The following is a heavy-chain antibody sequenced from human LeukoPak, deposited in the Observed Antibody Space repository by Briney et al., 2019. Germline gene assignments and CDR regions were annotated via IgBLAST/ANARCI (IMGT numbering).Heavy chain of an antibody. Sequence: PGGSLRLSCVASGFTFSSYSMNWVRQAPGKGLEWVSAISGSGGSTYYADSVKGRFTISRDNSKNTLYLQMNSLRAEDTAVYYCAKDSTARPDDYVWGSYRPYYFDYWGQGTLVTVSS. CDR2: ISGSGGST. CDR3: AKDSTARPDDYVWGSYRPYYFDY. J-gene: IGHJ4*02. CDR1: GFTFSSYS. V-gene: IGHV3-23*01. D-gene: IGHD3-16*02.